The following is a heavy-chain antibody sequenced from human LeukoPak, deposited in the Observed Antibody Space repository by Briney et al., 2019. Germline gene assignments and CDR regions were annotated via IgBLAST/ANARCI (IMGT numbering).Heavy chain of an antibody. CDR1: GFTFSSYA. CDR2: ISYDGSNK. D-gene: IGHD6-19*01. J-gene: IGHJ4*02. V-gene: IGHV3-30-3*01. Sequence: PGGSLRLSCAASGFTFSSYAMHWVRQAPGKGLEWVAVISYDGSNKYYADSVKGRFTISRDNSKNTLHLQMNSLRAEDTAVYYCARAPTYSSGWYFDYWGQGTLVTVSS. CDR3: ARAPTYSSGWYFDY.